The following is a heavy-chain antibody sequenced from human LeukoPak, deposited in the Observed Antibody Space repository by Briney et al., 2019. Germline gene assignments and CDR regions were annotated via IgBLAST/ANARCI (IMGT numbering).Heavy chain of an antibody. Sequence: SETLSLTCAVYGGSFSGYYWSWIRQPPGKGLEWIGEINHSGSTNYNPSLKSRVTISVDTSKNQFSLKLSSVTAADTAVYYCARDRKPYYYGSGSHWFDYWGQGTLVTVSS. J-gene: IGHJ4*02. V-gene: IGHV4-34*01. CDR1: GGSFSGYY. D-gene: IGHD3-10*01. CDR2: INHSGST. CDR3: ARDRKPYYYGSGSHWFDY.